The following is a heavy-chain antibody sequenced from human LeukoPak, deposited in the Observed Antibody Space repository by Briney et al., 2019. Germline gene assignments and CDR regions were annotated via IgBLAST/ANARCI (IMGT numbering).Heavy chain of an antibody. D-gene: IGHD3-3*01. V-gene: IGHV3-30-3*01. J-gene: IGHJ5*02. CDR2: ISYDGSNK. Sequence: GRSLRLSCAASGFTFSIYTIHWVRQAPGKGLEWVAVISYDGSNKYYADSVKGRFTISRDNSKNTLYLQMNSLRAEDTAVYYCAREVYYDYNWFDPWGQGTLVTVSS. CDR1: GFTFSIYT. CDR3: AREVYYDYNWFDP.